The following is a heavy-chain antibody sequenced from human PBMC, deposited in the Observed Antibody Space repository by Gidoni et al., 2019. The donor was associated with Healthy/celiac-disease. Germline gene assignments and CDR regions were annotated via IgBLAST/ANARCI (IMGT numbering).Heavy chain of an antibody. V-gene: IGHV3-48*03. CDR2: ISSSGSTI. D-gene: IGHD3-22*01. CDR1: GFTFSSYE. CDR3: ARRQHRLYSSGYSDY. J-gene: IGHJ4*02. Sequence: EVQLVESGGGLVQPGGSMRLSCAASGFTFSSYEMNWVRQARGKGLEWVSYISSSGSTIYYADSVKGRFTISRDNAKNSLYLQMNSLRAEDTAVYYCARRQHRLYSSGYSDYWGQGTLVTVSS.